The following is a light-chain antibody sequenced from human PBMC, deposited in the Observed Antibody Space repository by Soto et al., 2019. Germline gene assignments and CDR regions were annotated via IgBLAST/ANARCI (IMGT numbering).Light chain of an antibody. V-gene: IGKV1-5*03. Sequence: DIQITQSPSTLSPSVRDRVAITCRASQSISNSLAWYQQRPGKAPKLLIYKASSLETGVPSRFSGSGSATEFTLTISSLQPDDFATYYCQQYNSDWNAFGQGTKVDIK. CDR3: QQYNSDWNA. J-gene: IGKJ2*01. CDR1: QSISNS. CDR2: KAS.